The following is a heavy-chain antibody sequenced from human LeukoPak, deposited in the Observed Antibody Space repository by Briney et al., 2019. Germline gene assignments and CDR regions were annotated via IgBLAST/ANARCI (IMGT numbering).Heavy chain of an antibody. CDR2: ISYDASNK. CDR1: GFTFSRFG. Sequence: GGSLRLSCAASGFTFSRFGIHWVRQAPGKGLEWVAVISYDASNKYYADSVKGRFTISRDNSKNTLYLQMNSLRAEDTAVYYCTNGDDYDFWSGYSMDWGQGTLVTVSS. D-gene: IGHD3-3*01. J-gene: IGHJ4*02. CDR3: TNGDDYDFWSGYSMD. V-gene: IGHV3-30*18.